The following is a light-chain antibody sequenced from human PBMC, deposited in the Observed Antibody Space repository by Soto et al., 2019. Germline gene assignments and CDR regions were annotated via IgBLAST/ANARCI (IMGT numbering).Light chain of an antibody. CDR1: QSVSSSY. V-gene: IGKV3D-20*02. J-gene: IGKJ4*01. CDR2: GAS. Sequence: EIVLTQSPGTLSLSPGERATLSCRASQSVSSSYLAWYQQKPGQAPRLLIYGASSRATGIPDRFSGSGSGTDFTLTISRLEPEDFAAYYCQQRSVWPLTFGGGTKVEIK. CDR3: QQRSVWPLT.